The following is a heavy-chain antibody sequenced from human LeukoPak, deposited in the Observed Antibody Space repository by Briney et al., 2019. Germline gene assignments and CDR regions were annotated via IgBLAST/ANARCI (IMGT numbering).Heavy chain of an antibody. CDR1: GFTFSSYG. Sequence: GGSLRLSCAASGFTFSSYGMHWVRQAPGKGLEWVSSISSSSSYIYYADSVKGRFTISRDNAKNSLYLQMNSLRAEDTAVYYCARDLTYYYDSSGEVDYWGQGTLVTVSS. D-gene: IGHD3-22*01. CDR2: ISSSSSYI. CDR3: ARDLTYYYDSSGEVDY. V-gene: IGHV3-21*01. J-gene: IGHJ4*02.